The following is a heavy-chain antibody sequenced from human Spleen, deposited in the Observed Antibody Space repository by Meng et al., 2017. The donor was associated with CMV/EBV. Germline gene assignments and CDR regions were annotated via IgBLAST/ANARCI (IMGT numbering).Heavy chain of an antibody. V-gene: IGHV4-39*07. J-gene: IGHJ4*02. Sequence: SETLSLTCTVSGGSISSSSYYWGWIRQPPGKGLEWIGSIYYSGSTYYNPSLKSRVTISVDTSKNQFSLKLSSVTAADTAVYYCASVQWLVRRYYFDNWGQGTLVTVSS. D-gene: IGHD6-19*01. CDR1: GGSISSSSYY. CDR2: IYYSGST. CDR3: ASVQWLVRRYYFDN.